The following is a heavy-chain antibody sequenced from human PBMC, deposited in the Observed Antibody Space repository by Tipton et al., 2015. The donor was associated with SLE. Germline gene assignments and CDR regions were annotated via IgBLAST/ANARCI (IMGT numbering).Heavy chain of an antibody. CDR1: GGSISSYY. J-gene: IGHJ2*01. V-gene: IGHV4-59*01. CDR2: IDYSGST. Sequence: TLSLTCTVSGGSISSYYWSWIRQPPGKGLEWVGYIDYSGSTNYNPSLKSRVAISVDASKNQFSLKLSSLTAADTAVYYCARRGAYCGGDCSFFDLWGRGTLVAVSS. CDR3: ARRGAYCGGDCSFFDL. D-gene: IGHD2-21*01.